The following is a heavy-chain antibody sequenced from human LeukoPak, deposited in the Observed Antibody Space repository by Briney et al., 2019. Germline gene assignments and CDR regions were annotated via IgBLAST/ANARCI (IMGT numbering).Heavy chain of an antibody. CDR3: AKDGPPTVTRGSFDY. V-gene: IGHV3-30*18. D-gene: IGHD4-11*01. CDR2: VLSDGSSN. J-gene: IGHJ4*02. Sequence: PGRSLRLSCAASGFTFSSYGLHWVRQAPGKGLEWVAVVLSDGSSNYYANSVKGRFTISRDNSKNTQYLQMNSLRAEDTAVYYCAKDGPPTVTRGSFDYWGQGTLVTVSS. CDR1: GFTFSSYG.